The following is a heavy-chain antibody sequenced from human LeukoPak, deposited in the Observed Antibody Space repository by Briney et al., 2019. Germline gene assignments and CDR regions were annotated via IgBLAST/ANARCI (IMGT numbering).Heavy chain of an antibody. CDR2: IYYSGST. V-gene: IGHV4-59*08. CDR3: ARNHLGYCSGGSCYPDY. J-gene: IGHJ4*02. Sequence: SETLSLTCTVSGGSISSYYWSWTRQPPGKGLEWIGYIYYSGSTNYNPSLKSRVTISVDTSKNQFSLKLSSVTAADTAVYYCARNHLGYCSGGSCYPDYWGQGTLVTVSS. CDR1: GGSISSYY. D-gene: IGHD2-15*01.